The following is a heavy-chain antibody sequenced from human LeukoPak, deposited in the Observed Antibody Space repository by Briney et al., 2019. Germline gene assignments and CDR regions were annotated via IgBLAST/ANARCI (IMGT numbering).Heavy chain of an antibody. V-gene: IGHV1-2*02. CDR3: ARDQGGSGNYYYYYMDV. CDR1: GYTFTGYY. J-gene: IGHJ6*03. Sequence: ASVKVSCKASGYTFTGYYMHWVRQAPGQGLEWMGWINPNSGGTNYAQKFQGRVTMTRDTSISTAYMELSRLRSDDTAVYYCARDQGGSGNYYYYYMDVWGKGTTVTVSS. CDR2: INPNSGGT. D-gene: IGHD3-10*01.